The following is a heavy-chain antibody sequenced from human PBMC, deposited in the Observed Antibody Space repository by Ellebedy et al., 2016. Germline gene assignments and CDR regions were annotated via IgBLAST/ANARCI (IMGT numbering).Heavy chain of an antibody. D-gene: IGHD2-15*01. V-gene: IGHV3-23*01. J-gene: IGHJ6*02. Sequence: GGSLRLSXAASGFTFSSYAMSWVRQAPGKGLEWVSAISGSGGSTYYADSVKGRFTISRDNSKNTLHVQMNSLRAEDTAVYYCAKQHCSGGTCYSHYGMDVWGQGTTVTVSS. CDR1: GFTFSSYA. CDR3: AKQHCSGGTCYSHYGMDV. CDR2: ISGSGGST.